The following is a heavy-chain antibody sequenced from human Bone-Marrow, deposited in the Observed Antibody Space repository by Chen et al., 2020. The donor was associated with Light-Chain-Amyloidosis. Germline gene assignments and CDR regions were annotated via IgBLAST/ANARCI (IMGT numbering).Heavy chain of an antibody. CDR3: ARHTRWLVLNGDAFDI. D-gene: IGHD6-19*01. J-gene: IGHJ3*02. CDR1: GGSISSSNW. V-gene: IGHV4-4*02. Sequence: QVQLPESGPGLVTPSGTLSLTCAVSGGSISSSNWWSWVRQPPGKGLEWIGEIYHSGSTNYNPPLKSRVTISVDKSKNQFSLKLSSVTAADTAVYYCARHTRWLVLNGDAFDIWGQGTMVTVSS. CDR2: IYHSGST.